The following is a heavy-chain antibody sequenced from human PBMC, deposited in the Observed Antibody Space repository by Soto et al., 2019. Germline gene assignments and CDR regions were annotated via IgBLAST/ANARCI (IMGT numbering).Heavy chain of an antibody. J-gene: IGHJ4*02. V-gene: IGHV3-13*01. CDR1: GFTFSSYD. CDR2: IGTAGDT. Sequence: EVQLVESGRGLVQPGGSLRLSCAASGFTFSSYDMHWIRQATGKGLEWVSAIGTAGDTYYPGSVKGRFTISRENAKNSLYLQMNSLRAEDTAVYYCARGSYDFWFDYWGQGTLVTVSS. D-gene: IGHD3-3*01. CDR3: ARGSYDFWFDY.